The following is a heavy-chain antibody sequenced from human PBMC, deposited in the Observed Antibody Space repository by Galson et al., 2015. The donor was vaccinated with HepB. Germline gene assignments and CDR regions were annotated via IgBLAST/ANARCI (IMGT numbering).Heavy chain of an antibody. Sequence: SVKVSCKASGYTFTSNGISWVRQAPGQGLEWMGWISANSDNTIYAQKLQGRVTMTRDTSTGTAYVELGSLSSDDTAVYYCARDRDYRLDYWGQGTLVTVSS. D-gene: IGHD4/OR15-4a*01. J-gene: IGHJ4*02. V-gene: IGHV1-18*04. CDR1: GYTFTSNG. CDR3: ARDRDYRLDY. CDR2: ISANSDNT.